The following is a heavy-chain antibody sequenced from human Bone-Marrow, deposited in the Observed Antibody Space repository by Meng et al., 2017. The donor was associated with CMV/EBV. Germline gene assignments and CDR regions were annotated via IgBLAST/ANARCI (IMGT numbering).Heavy chain of an antibody. CDR1: GFTFDDYG. V-gene: IGHV3-20*04. Sequence: GGSLRLSCAASGFTFDDYGMSWVRQAPGKGLEWVSGINWNGGSTGYADSVKGRFTISRDNAKNSLYLQMNSLRAEDTALYYCAREREMATISGFDYWGQGTLVTVSS. CDR3: AREREMATISGFDY. CDR2: INWNGGST. D-gene: IGHD5-24*01. J-gene: IGHJ4*02.